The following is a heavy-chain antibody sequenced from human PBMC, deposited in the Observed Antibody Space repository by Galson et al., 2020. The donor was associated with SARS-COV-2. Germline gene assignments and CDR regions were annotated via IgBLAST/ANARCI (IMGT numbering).Heavy chain of an antibody. CDR3: ARVLLWFGELLEGWFDP. Sequence: SGPTLVKPTQTLTLTCTFSGFSLSTSGVGVGWIRQPPGKALEWLALIYWNDDKRYSPSLKSRLTITKDTSKNQVVLTMTNMDPVDTATYYCARVLLWFGELLEGWFDPGGQGTLVTVSS. J-gene: IGHJ5*02. CDR2: IYWNDDK. D-gene: IGHD3-10*01. CDR1: GFSLSTSGVG. V-gene: IGHV2-5*01.